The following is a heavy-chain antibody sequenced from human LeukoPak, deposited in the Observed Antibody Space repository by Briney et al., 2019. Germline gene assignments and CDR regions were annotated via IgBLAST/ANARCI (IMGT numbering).Heavy chain of an antibody. CDR1: GYTFTGYY. J-gene: IGHJ4*02. V-gene: IGHV1-2*02. D-gene: IGHD3-22*01. CDR3: ARDNPYYYDSSGSLSEDY. Sequence: ASVKVSCKASGYTFTGYYMHWVRQAPGQGLEWMGWINPNSGGTNYAQKFQGRVTMTRDTSISTAYMELSRLRSDDTAVYYCARDNPYYYDSSGSLSEDYWGQGTLVTVSS. CDR2: INPNSGGT.